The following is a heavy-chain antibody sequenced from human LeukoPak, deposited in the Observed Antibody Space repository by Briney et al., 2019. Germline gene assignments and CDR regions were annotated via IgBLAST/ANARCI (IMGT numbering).Heavy chain of an antibody. D-gene: IGHD3-16*02. CDR2: ISGSGGTT. CDR3: AKPRGVFGGVIDY. J-gene: IGHJ4*02. Sequence: PGASLRLSCAASGFTFSSYAMTWVRQAPGKGLDWVSDISGSGGTTYYADSVKGRFTISRDNSKNTLFLQMNSLRAEDTAVYYCAKPRGVFGGVIDYWGQGTLVTVSS. CDR1: GFTFSSYA. V-gene: IGHV3-23*01.